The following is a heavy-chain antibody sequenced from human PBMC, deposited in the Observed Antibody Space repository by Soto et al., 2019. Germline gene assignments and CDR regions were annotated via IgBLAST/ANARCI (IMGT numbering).Heavy chain of an antibody. J-gene: IGHJ6*02. CDR3: ARDGDFGVVIWHYYYYGMDV. D-gene: IGHD3-3*01. CDR2: ISYDGSNK. CDR1: GFTFSSYA. Sequence: QVQLVESGGGVVQPGRSLRLSCAASGFTFSSYAMHWVRQAPGKGLEWVAVISYDGSNKYYADSVKGRFTISRDNSKNTLYLQMNSLRAEDTAVYYCARDGDFGVVIWHYYYYGMDVWGQGTTVTVSS. V-gene: IGHV3-30-3*01.